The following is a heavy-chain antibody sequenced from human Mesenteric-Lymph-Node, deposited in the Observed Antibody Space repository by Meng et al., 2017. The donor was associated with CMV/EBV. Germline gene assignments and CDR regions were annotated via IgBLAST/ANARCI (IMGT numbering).Heavy chain of an antibody. V-gene: IGHV1-3*01. Sequence: SVKVSCKASGYTFTSHPIHWVRQAPGQRLEWMGWINAANGYTKYSQKFQGRVAITRDTSASTAYMELSSLSSEDTAVYYCARRIQGDYWGQGTLVTVSS. J-gene: IGHJ4*02. CDR2: INAANGYT. D-gene: IGHD2-15*01. CDR3: ARRIQGDY. CDR1: GYTFTSHP.